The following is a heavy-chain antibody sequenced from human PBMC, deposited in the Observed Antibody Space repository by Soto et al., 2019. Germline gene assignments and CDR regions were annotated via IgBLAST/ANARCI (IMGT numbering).Heavy chain of an antibody. D-gene: IGHD3-10*01. CDR1: GFTFSNAW. CDR3: TTVKGVLLWFGELLYGRGYYGMDV. J-gene: IGHJ6*02. V-gene: IGHV3-15*01. CDR2: IKSKTDGGTT. Sequence: PGGSLRLSCAASGFTFSNAWMSWVRQAPGKGLEWVGRIKSKTDGGTTDYAAPVKGRFTISRDDSKNTLYLQMNSLKTEDTAVYYCTTVKGVLLWFGELLYGRGYYGMDVWGQGTTVTVSS.